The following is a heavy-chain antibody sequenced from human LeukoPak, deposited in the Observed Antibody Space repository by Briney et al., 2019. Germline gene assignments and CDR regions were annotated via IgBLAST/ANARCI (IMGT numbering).Heavy chain of an antibody. J-gene: IGHJ5*02. D-gene: IGHD2-15*01. Sequence: ASVKVSCKGSGYTFINYGISWVRQAPGQGLEWMGWVNPYNGNTTYAQKLQGRVTMTTDTSTSTAYMELRSLRSDDTAVYYCARAGYCSGGSCYESWFDPWGQGTLVTVSS. CDR2: VNPYNGNT. V-gene: IGHV1-18*01. CDR3: ARAGYCSGGSCYESWFDP. CDR1: GYTFINYG.